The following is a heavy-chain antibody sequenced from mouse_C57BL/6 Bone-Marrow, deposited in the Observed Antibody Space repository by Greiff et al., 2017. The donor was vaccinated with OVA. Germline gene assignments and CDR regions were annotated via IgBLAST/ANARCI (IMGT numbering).Heavy chain of an antibody. D-gene: IGHD2-5*01. CDR1: GYTFTTYP. CDR3: ARGAYYSSSYAMDY. J-gene: IGHJ4*01. V-gene: IGHV1-47*01. CDR2: FHPYNDDT. Sequence: VQLQQSGAELVKPGASVKMSCKASGYTFTTYPIEWMKQNHGKSLEWIGNFHPYNDDTKYNEKFKGKATLTVEKSSSTVYLELSSLTSEDSAVYYCARGAYYSSSYAMDYWGQGTSVTVSS.